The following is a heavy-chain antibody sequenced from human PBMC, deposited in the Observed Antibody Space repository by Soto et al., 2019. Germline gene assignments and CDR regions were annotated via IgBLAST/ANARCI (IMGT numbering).Heavy chain of an antibody. CDR2: IYYRGSI. J-gene: IGHJ5*02. CDR3: ARQSESTGYFYGWFDP. D-gene: IGHD3-9*01. V-gene: IGHV4-31*03. CDR1: GGSINSRGYY. Sequence: SETLSLTCTVSGGSINSRGYYWTWIRQHPGKGLEWIGNIYYRGSIHFNPSLKSRLTMLVDTSENQFSLKLTSVTAADTAVYYCARQSESTGYFYGWFDPWGQGTLVTVSS.